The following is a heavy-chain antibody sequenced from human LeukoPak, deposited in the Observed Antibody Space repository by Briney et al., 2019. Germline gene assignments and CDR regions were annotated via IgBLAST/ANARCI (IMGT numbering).Heavy chain of an antibody. J-gene: IGHJ6*02. CDR2: ISHTGSTM. V-gene: IGHV3-48*04. CDR1: GFRFSSYS. Sequence: GGSLRLSCAASGFRFSSYSMNWVRQAPGKGLEWISYISHTGSTMSYADSVKGRFTISRDNARNSLHLQMNSLRAEDTAVYYCAIPPLSGTGSSRPLAEMDVWGQGTTVTVSS. D-gene: IGHD3-10*01. CDR3: AIPPLSGTGSSRPLAEMDV.